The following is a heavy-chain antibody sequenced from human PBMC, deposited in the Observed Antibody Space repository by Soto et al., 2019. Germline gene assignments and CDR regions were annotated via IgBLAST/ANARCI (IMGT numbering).Heavy chain of an antibody. J-gene: IGHJ6*03. V-gene: IGHV3-13*01. Sequence: GESLKISCAASGFTFSSYDIHWVRQATGKGLEWVSAIGTAGDTYYPGSVKGRFTISRENAKNSLYLQMNSLSAGDTAVYYCARGTDYIWGSYTDYYYMDVWGKGTTVTVSS. CDR3: ARGTDYIWGSYTDYYYMDV. D-gene: IGHD3-16*01. CDR2: IGTAGDT. CDR1: GFTFSSYD.